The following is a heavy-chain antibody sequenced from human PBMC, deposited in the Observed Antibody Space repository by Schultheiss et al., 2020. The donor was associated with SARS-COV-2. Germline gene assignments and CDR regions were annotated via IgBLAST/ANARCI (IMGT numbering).Heavy chain of an antibody. CDR3: ARGGYYNAGWFDP. CDR2: ISHRGST. Sequence: SETLSLTCAVYGGSLTNYYWNWVRQSPGKGLEWIGEISHRGSTNYNPSLKSRVTISVDTSKNQFSLKLSSVTAADTAVYYCARGGYYNAGWFDPWGQGTLVTVSS. V-gene: IGHV4-34*01. CDR1: GGSLTNYY. J-gene: IGHJ5*02. D-gene: IGHD3-9*01.